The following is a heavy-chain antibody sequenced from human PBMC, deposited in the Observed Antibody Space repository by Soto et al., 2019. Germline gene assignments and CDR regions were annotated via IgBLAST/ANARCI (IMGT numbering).Heavy chain of an antibody. V-gene: IGHV1-3*01. D-gene: IGHD6-6*01. Sequence: ASLKVSCKASGYTFTSYAMHWVRQAPGQRLEWMGWINAGNGNTKYSQKFQGRVTITRDTSASTAYMELSSLRSEDTAVYYCARGGSSSAGYYYYGMDVWGQGTTVTVSS. CDR2: INAGNGNT. CDR3: ARGGSSSAGYYYYGMDV. J-gene: IGHJ6*02. CDR1: GYTFTSYA.